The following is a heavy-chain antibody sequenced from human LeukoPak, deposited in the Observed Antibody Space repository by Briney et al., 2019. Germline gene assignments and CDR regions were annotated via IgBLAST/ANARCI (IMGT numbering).Heavy chain of an antibody. CDR1: GGSFSGYY. J-gene: IGHJ4*02. Sequence: SETLSLTCAVYGGSFSGYYWSWIRQPPGKGLEWIGEINHSGSTNYNPSLKSRVTISVDTSKNQFSLKLSSVTAADTAVYYCARDRYGGNSGDFDYWGQGTLVTVSS. CDR3: ARDRYGGNSGDFDY. D-gene: IGHD4-23*01. CDR2: INHSGST. V-gene: IGHV4-34*01.